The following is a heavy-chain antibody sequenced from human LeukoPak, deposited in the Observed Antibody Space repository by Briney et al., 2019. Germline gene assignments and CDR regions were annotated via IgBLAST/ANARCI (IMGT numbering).Heavy chain of an antibody. Sequence: RTGGSLRLSCAASGFTFSSYAMSWVRQAPGKGLEWVAVISYDGSNKYYADSVKGRFTISRDNSKNTLYLQMNSLRAEDTAVYYCAKADYASYGMDVWGQGTTVTVSS. V-gene: IGHV3-30*18. CDR3: AKADYASYGMDV. D-gene: IGHD3-16*01. J-gene: IGHJ6*02. CDR1: GFTFSSYA. CDR2: ISYDGSNK.